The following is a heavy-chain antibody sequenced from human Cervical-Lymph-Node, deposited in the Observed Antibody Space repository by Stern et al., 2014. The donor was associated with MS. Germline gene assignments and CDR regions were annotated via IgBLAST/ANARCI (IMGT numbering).Heavy chain of an antibody. V-gene: IGHV3-49*03. CDR3: GMAAQIDY. CDR1: GFTFGDYA. D-gene: IGHD1-14*01. Sequence: EVQLVQSGGGLVQPGRSLRLSCTGSGFTFGDYALSWFRQAPGQGLELVVCVRIKVYGGTTEYAATVKGRYNISRDDLKSIAYLQMNSLKIEDTAVYYCGMAAQIDYWGQGTLVTVSS. CDR2: VRIKVYGGTT. J-gene: IGHJ4*02.